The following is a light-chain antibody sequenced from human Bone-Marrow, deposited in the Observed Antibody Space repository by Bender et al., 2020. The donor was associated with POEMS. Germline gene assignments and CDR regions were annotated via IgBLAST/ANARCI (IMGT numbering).Light chain of an antibody. CDR1: RSDIGTYNL. CDR2: EGS. CDR3: SSYSSITIYV. V-gene: IGLV2-14*02. Sequence: QSALTQPASVSGSPGQSITISCTGTRSDIGTYNLVSWYQQYPGKAPKLIIYEGSERPSGVSNRFSGSKSGNTASLTISGLRAEDEADYYCSSYSSITIYVFGTGTKVNVL. J-gene: IGLJ1*01.